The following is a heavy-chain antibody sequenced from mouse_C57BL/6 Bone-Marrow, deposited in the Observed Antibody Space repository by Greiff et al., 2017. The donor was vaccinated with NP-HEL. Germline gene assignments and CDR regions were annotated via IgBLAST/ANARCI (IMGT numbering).Heavy chain of an antibody. J-gene: IGHJ2*01. CDR1: GYTFTSYW. V-gene: IGHV1-53*01. D-gene: IGHD2-9*01. CDR2: INPSNGGT. CDR3: AREGLLWLRLYYFDY. Sequence: QVQLQQPGTELVKPGASVKLSCKASGYTFTSYWMHWVKQRPGQGLEWIGNINPSNGGTNYNEKVKSKATLTVDKSSSTAYMQLSSLTSEDSAVYYCAREGLLWLRLYYFDYWGQGTTLTVSS.